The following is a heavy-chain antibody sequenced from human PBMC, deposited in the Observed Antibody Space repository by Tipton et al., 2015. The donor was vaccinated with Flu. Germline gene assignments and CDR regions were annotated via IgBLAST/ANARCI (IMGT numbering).Heavy chain of an antibody. J-gene: IGHJ6*02. V-gene: IGHV4-4*07. CDR3: ASGYSYGVYYYYGMDV. CDR2: IYTSGST. D-gene: IGHD5-18*01. CDR1: GGSISSYY. Sequence: LRLSCTVSGGSISSYYWSWIRQPAGKGLEWIGRIYTSGSTNYNPSLKSRVTMSVDTSKNQFPLKLSSVTAADTAVYYCASGYSYGVYYYYGMDVWGQGTTVTVSS.